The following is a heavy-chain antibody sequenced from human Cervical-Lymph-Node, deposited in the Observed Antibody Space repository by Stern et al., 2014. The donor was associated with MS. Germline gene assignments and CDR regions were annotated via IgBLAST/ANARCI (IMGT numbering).Heavy chain of an antibody. CDR1: GFAFSDPY. V-gene: IGHV3-11*01. CDR3: ASPGPLNTFDI. Sequence: VQLVESGGVLVKPGGSLRLSCVASGFAFSDPYMNWIRLAPGRGLEWVSVITSSGSSRYYVDSVKGRFIISRDNAKNALYLQMNSLRVEDTAVYYCASPGPLNTFDIWGQGTMVTVSS. J-gene: IGHJ3*02. CDR2: ITSSGSSR. D-gene: IGHD2/OR15-2a*01.